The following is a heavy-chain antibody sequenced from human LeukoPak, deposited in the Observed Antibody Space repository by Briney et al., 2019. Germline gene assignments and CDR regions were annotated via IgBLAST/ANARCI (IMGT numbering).Heavy chain of an antibody. CDR2: ISGSGGST. Sequence: GGSLRLSCAASGFTFSSYAMNWVRQAPGKGLEWVSAISGSGGSTYYADSVKGRFTISRDNSKNTLYLQMNSLRAEDTAVYYCAKDRQGHDAFDIWGQGTMVTVSS. J-gene: IGHJ3*02. CDR3: AKDRQGHDAFDI. V-gene: IGHV3-23*01. CDR1: GFTFSSYA.